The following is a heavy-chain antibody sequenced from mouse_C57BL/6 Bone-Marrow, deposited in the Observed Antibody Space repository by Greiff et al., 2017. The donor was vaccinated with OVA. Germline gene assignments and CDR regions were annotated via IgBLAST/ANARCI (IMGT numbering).Heavy chain of an antibody. J-gene: IGHJ3*01. CDR3: AIFAWFAY. V-gene: IGHV1-69*01. CDR2: IDPSDSYT. CDR1: GYTFTSYW. Sequence: QVQLQQPGAELVMPGASVKLSCKASGYTFTSYWMHWVKQRPGQGLEWIGEIDPSDSYTNYNQKFKGKSTLTVDKSSSTAYMQLSSLTSEDSAVYYCAIFAWFAYWGQGTLVTVSA.